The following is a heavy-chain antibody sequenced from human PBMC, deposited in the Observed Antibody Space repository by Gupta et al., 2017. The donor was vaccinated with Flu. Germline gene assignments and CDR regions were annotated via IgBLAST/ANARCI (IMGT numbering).Heavy chain of an antibody. CDR2: IWYDGSNK. CDR1: GFTFSSYG. D-gene: IGHD3-10*01. CDR3: ARVVGMTYYYGYFDY. V-gene: IGHV3-33*01. Sequence: QVQLVESGGGVVQPGRSLRLSCAASGFTFSSYGMHWVRQAPGKGLEWVAVIWYDGSNKYYADSVKGRFTISRDNSKNTLYLQMNSLRAEDXAVYYCARVVGMTYYYGYFDYWGQGTLVTVSS. J-gene: IGHJ4*02.